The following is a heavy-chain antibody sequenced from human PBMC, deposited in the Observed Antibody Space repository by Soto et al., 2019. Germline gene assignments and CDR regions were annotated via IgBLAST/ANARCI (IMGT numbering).Heavy chain of an antibody. CDR2: ISKSDYT. D-gene: IGHD2-2*01. CDR1: GFAFNNYG. V-gene: IGHV3-21*01. J-gene: IGHJ4*01. CDR3: AREDSIIIPAVSDF. Sequence: PGGSLRLSCTVSGFAFNNYGINWVRQAPGKGLEWVSSISKSDYTYYSDSVTGRFTISRDNAKNSVSLQMNTLRVEDTAVYYCAREDSIIIPAVSDFWGHGTLVTVSS.